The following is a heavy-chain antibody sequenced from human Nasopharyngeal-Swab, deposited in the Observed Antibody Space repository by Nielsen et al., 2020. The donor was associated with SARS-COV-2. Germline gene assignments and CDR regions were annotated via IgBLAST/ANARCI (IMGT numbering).Heavy chain of an antibody. CDR1: GFTFSSYA. CDR3: ARDESPRLRWLDY. V-gene: IGHV3-30*04. J-gene: IGHJ4*02. Sequence: GESLKISCAASGFTFSSYAMHWVRQAPGKGLEWVAVISYDGSNKYYADSVKGRFTISRDNSKNTLYLQMNSLRAEDTAAYYCARDESPRLRWLDYWGQGTLVTVSS. CDR2: ISYDGSNK. D-gene: IGHD4-23*01.